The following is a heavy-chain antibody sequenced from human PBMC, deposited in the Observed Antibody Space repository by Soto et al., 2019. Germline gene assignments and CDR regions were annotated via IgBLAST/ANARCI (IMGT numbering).Heavy chain of an antibody. CDR3: ARVTGIAAACPKSSYVMDV. Sequence: QVQLQQWGAGLLKPSETLSLTCAVYGGSFSGYYWSWIRQPPGKGLEWIGEINHSGSTNYNPSLKSRLTISVDTSKNQFALKLSSVTAADTAVYYCARVTGIAAACPKSSYVMDVWCQWTTVTVSS. D-gene: IGHD6-13*01. CDR1: GGSFSGYY. CDR2: INHSGST. J-gene: IGHJ6*02. V-gene: IGHV4-34*01.